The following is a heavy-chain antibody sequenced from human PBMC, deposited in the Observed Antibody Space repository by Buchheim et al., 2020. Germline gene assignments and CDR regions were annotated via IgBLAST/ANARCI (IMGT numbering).Heavy chain of an antibody. Sequence: QVQLQESGPGLVKPSGTLSLTCAVSGGSISSSNWWSWVRQPPGKGLEWIGEIYHSGSTNYNPSLKSRVPISQAQSKNQFSLKLSSGTAADTAVYYCARAASLSIAVAGTFDYWGQGTL. CDR3: ARAASLSIAVAGTFDY. V-gene: IGHV4-4*02. CDR2: IYHSGST. CDR1: GGSISSSNW. D-gene: IGHD6-19*01. J-gene: IGHJ4*02.